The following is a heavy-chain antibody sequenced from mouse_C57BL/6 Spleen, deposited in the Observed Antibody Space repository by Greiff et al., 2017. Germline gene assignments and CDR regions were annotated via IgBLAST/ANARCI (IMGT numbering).Heavy chain of an antibody. Sequence: QVHVKQSGAELMKPGASVKLSCKATGYTFTGYWIEWVKQRPGHGLEWIGEILPGSGSTNYNEKFKGKATFTADTSSNTAYMQLSSLTTEDSAIYYCVREGEEYDYDRRYYFDYWGQGTTLTVSS. J-gene: IGHJ2*01. CDR1: GYTFTGYW. CDR2: ILPGSGST. D-gene: IGHD2-4*01. V-gene: IGHV1-9*01. CDR3: VREGEEYDYDRRYYFDY.